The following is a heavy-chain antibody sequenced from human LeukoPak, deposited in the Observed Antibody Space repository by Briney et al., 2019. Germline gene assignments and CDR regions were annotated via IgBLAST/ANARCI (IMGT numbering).Heavy chain of an antibody. CDR2: IYPGDSDT. D-gene: IGHD3-22*01. CDR1: GYSFTSYW. V-gene: IGHV5-51*01. CDR3: ARQRSYYDSSGYYYAFDI. Sequence: GESLKISCKGSGYSFTSYWIGWVRQMPGKGLEWMGIIYPGDSDTRYSPSLQGQVTISADKSISTAYLQWSSLKASDTAMYYCARQRSYYDSSGYYYAFDIWGQGTMVTVSS. J-gene: IGHJ3*02.